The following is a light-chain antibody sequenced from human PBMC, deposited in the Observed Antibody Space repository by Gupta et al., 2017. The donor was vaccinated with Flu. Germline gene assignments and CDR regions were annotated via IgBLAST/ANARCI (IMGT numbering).Light chain of an antibody. CDR1: CCDVGGNNY. Sequence: ITTSGTGTCCDVGGNNYVSWYHHHPADTRNLLIYDINSRPAVVADRFSGSESGTTSSLTISVHEAEGDADYFGNSYTSSTSLLFGGGTKVTVL. J-gene: IGLJ2*01. CDR2: DIN. CDR3: NSYTSSTSLL. V-gene: IGLV2-14*01.